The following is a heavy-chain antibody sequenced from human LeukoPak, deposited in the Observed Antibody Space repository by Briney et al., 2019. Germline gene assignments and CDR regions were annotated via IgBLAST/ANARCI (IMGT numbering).Heavy chain of an antibody. J-gene: IGHJ4*02. CDR1: GGSLTTYY. V-gene: IGHV4-59*01. Sequence: SETLSLTCAVSGGSLTTYYWSWIRQPPGKGLEWIGYVSYSGSPNYSPSLKSRVTISGDTSKSQFSLKLSSVTAADTAVYYCARRFGSGDYFDYWGQGTLVTVSS. CDR3: ARRFGSGDYFDY. CDR2: VSYSGSP. D-gene: IGHD2-15*01.